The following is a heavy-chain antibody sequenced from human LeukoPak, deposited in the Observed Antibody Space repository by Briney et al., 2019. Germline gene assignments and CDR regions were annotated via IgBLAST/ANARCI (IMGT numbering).Heavy chain of an antibody. V-gene: IGHV3-23*01. CDR1: GFQFSHYA. J-gene: IGHJ4*02. CDR2: VSTGGSTT. D-gene: IGHD2-21*01. Sequence: PGGSLGLSCVASGFQFSHYAIHWVRQAPGKGLEWVSLVSTGGSTTYYADSVRGRFNVSRDNAKDTVFLQLNSLRAEDTAIYYCAKEGVISETFDCWGQGVLVTVSS. CDR3: AKEGVISETFDC.